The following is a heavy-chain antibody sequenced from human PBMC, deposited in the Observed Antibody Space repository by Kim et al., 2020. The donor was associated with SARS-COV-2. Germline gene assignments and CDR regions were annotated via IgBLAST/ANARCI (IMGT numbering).Heavy chain of an antibody. D-gene: IGHD3-10*01. CDR3: AKDLGYYYGSGSYWEWVDP. J-gene: IGHJ5*02. Sequence: GGSLRLSCAASGFTFSSYAMSWVRQAPGKGLEWVSAISGSGGSTYYADSVKGRFTISRDNTKNTLYLQMNSLRAEDTAVYYCAKDLGYYYGSGSYWEWVDPWGQGTLVTVSS. V-gene: IGHV3-23*01. CDR2: ISGSGGST. CDR1: GFTFSSYA.